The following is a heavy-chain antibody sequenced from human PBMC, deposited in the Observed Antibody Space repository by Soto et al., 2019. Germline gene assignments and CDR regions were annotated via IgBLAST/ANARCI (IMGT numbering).Heavy chain of an antibody. Sequence: QVQLVESGGGVVQPGMSLRLSCVASGFDFSSYGMHWVRQAPGKGLEWVAVISYDGGNKKYGDSVKGRFTISRDTSKNTLYLQMNSLRVEDTAVFYCVKDRRTEAYGMEVWGQGTTVTVSS. CDR1: GFDFSSYG. CDR2: ISYDGGNK. V-gene: IGHV3-30*18. D-gene: IGHD2-2*01. J-gene: IGHJ6*02. CDR3: VKDRRTEAYGMEV.